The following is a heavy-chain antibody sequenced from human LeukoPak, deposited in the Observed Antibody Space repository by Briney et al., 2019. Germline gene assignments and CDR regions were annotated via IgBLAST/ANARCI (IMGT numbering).Heavy chain of an antibody. J-gene: IGHJ6*04. CDR1: GFTFSNYN. CDR3: ARDFPVLRFLEWPRRGMDV. Sequence: GGSLRLSCADSGFTFSNYNMNWVRQAPGKAMEWVSSITSSGTYTFYADSVKGRFTISRDNAKNSLYLQMNSLRAEDTAVYYCARDFPVLRFLEWPRRGMDVWGKGTTVTVSS. D-gene: IGHD3-3*01. V-gene: IGHV3-21*01. CDR2: ITSSGTYT.